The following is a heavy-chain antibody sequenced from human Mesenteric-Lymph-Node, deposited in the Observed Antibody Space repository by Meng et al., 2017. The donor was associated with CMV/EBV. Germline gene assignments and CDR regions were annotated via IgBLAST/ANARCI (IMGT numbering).Heavy chain of an antibody. V-gene: IGHV1-2*02. CDR3: ARDKMWERRIFGAFDI. D-gene: IGHD1-26*01. Sequence: ASVKVSCKASGYTFTGYYMHWVRQAPGQGLEWMGWINPNSGGTNYAQKFQGRVTMTRDTSISTAYMELSRLRSDDTAVYYCARDKMWERRIFGAFDIWGQGTMVTVSS. CDR2: INPNSGGT. CDR1: GYTFTGYY. J-gene: IGHJ3*02.